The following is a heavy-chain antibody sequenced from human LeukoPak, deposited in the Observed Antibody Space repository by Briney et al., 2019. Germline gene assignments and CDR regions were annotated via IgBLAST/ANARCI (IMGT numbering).Heavy chain of an antibody. CDR2: INPNSGGT. Sequence: ASVNVSCKASGYTFTGYYMHWVRQAPGQGLEWMGWINPNSGGTNYAQKFQGRVTMTRDTSISTAYMELSRLRSDDTAVYYCAREVAVAGRGSYFDYWGQGTLVTVSS. V-gene: IGHV1-2*02. D-gene: IGHD6-19*01. CDR3: AREVAVAGRGSYFDY. CDR1: GYTFTGYY. J-gene: IGHJ4*02.